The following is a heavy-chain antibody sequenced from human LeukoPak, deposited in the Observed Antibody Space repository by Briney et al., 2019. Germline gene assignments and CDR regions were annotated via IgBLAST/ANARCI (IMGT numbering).Heavy chain of an antibody. J-gene: IGHJ3*02. D-gene: IGHD3-9*01. V-gene: IGHV1-2*02. CDR1: GYTFTGYY. Sequence: ASVKVSCKASGYTFTGYYMHWVRQAPGQGLEWMGWINPNSGGTNYAQKFQGRVTMTRDTSISTACMELSRLRSDDTAVYYCARDNILTGYYPSGHAFDIWGQGTMVTVSS. CDR2: INPNSGGT. CDR3: ARDNILTGYYPSGHAFDI.